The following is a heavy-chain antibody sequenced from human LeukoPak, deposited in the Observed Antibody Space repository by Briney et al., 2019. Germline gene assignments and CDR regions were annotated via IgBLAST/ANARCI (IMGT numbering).Heavy chain of an antibody. CDR3: TRNRLVGGADP. CDR2: IKQDGSEK. CDR1: GVVLSDYW. Sequence: QPGGSLRLSCAASGVVLSDYWVTWVRQAPGKGLEWVANIKQDGSEKYYVDSVKGRFTISRDNARNSVHLRMNSLRVEDTAVYYCTRNRLVGGADPWGQGTLVTVSS. J-gene: IGHJ5*02. V-gene: IGHV3-7*01. D-gene: IGHD1-14*01.